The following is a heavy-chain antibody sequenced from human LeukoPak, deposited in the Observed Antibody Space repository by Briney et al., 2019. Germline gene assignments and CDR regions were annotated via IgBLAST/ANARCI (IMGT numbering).Heavy chain of an antibody. V-gene: IGHV1-2*02. CDR2: INPHSGGP. CDR3: ARVSLRGLSAAGTWDFDV. Sequence: ASVKVSCKTAGYPFTDYYLHWVRQAPGQGLEWMGWINPHSGGPKYAQKFLGRVTMSRDTSINTAYMELTGLKSDDTAFYYCARVSLRGLSAAGTWDFDVWGRGTLVTVSS. J-gene: IGHJ2*01. CDR1: GYPFTDYY. D-gene: IGHD6-13*01.